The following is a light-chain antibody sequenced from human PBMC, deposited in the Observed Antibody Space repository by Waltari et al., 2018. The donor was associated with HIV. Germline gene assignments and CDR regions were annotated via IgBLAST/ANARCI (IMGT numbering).Light chain of an antibody. CDR2: AAS. V-gene: IGKV1-6*01. Sequence: AIQLTQSPSSLSASVGARVTITCRASQGIRNDLGWYQQKPGKAPKLLIYAASSLQSGVPSRFSGSGSGTDFTLTISSLQPEDFATYYCLQDYNYPYTFGGGTKVEIK. CDR1: QGIRND. J-gene: IGKJ4*01. CDR3: LQDYNYPYT.